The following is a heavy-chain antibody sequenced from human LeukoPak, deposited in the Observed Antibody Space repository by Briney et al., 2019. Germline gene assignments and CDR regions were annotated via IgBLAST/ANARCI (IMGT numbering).Heavy chain of an antibody. CDR3: AKGKDYALDY. Sequence: GGSLRLSCSASGFTFRDYGMHWVRRAPGKGLEWVTFIRYDGSEKYYADSVKGRFTFSRDNSKNTLYLQMNSLRTEDTALYYCAKGKDYALDYWGQGILVTVSS. CDR2: IRYDGSEK. CDR1: GFTFRDYG. V-gene: IGHV3-30*02. J-gene: IGHJ4*02. D-gene: IGHD4-17*01.